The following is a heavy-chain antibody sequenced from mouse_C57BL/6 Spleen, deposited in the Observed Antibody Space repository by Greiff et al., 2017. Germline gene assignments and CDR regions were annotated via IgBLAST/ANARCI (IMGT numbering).Heavy chain of an antibody. CDR2: IWGGGST. V-gene: IGHV2-9*01. J-gene: IGHJ3*01. CDR1: GFSLTSYG. CDR3: AISNWEFAY. Sequence: VQLQQSGPGLVAPSQSLSITCTVSGFSLTSYGVDWVRQPPGKGLEWLGVIWGGGSTNYNSALVSRLSISKDNSKSQVFLKMTRLQTDDTAMYYCAISNWEFAYWGQGTLVTVSA. D-gene: IGHD4-1*01.